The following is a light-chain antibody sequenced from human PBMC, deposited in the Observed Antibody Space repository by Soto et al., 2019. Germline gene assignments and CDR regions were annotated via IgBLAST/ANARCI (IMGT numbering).Light chain of an antibody. CDR3: QQANRCPIT. J-gene: IGKJ5*01. V-gene: IGKV1-12*01. CDR2: VAS. Sequence: DIPITQSPSTLSASVVDRVTITCVASQSISSWLAWYQQKPGKAPKLLIFVASSFQSGVPSRFSGSGSGTDFTLTISSLQPEDFATYYCQQANRCPITFGQGTRLEIK. CDR1: QSISSW.